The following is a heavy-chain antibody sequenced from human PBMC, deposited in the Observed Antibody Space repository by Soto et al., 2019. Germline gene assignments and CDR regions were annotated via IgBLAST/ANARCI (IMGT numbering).Heavy chain of an antibody. CDR3: ARSFYYDFWSGYEAPIYYYYGMDV. CDR1: GGSISSYY. J-gene: IGHJ6*02. V-gene: IGHV4-59*01. Sequence: PSETLSLTCTVSGGSISSYYWSWIRQPPGKGLEWIGYIYYSGSTNYNPSLKSRVTISVDTSKNQFSLKVSSVTAADTAVYYCARSFYYDFWSGYEAPIYYYYGMDVWGQGTTVTVSS. D-gene: IGHD3-3*01. CDR2: IYYSGST.